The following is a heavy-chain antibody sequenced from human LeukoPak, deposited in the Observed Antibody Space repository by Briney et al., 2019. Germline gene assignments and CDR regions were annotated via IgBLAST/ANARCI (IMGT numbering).Heavy chain of an antibody. CDR3: ARCPANYDSSGYYFDY. D-gene: IGHD3-22*01. J-gene: IGHJ4*02. CDR2: IYYSGST. CDR1: GGSISSGGYY. Sequence: NPSETLSLTCTVSGGSISSGGYYWSWIRQHPGKGLEWIGYIYYSGSTYYNPSLKSRVTISVDTSKNQFSLKLSSVTAADTAVYYCARCPANYDSSGYYFDYWGQGTLVTVSS. V-gene: IGHV4-31*03.